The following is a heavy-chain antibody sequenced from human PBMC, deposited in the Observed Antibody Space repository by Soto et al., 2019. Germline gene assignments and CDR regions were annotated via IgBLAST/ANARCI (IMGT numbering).Heavy chain of an antibody. Sequence: QVRLQQWGTGLLKSSETLSLTCAVYGWSFSGYYWSWLRQPPGKGLEWIGEINHSGSTNYNPSLKSRVTISVDTSKNQFSLKVTSVTAADTAVYYCATANWSHHYFDPWGQGTLVTVSS. J-gene: IGHJ5*02. V-gene: IGHV4-34*01. CDR1: GWSFSGYY. D-gene: IGHD1-1*01. CDR3: ATANWSHHYFDP. CDR2: INHSGST.